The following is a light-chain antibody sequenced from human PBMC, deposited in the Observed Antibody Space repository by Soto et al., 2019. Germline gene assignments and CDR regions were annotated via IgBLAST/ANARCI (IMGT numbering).Light chain of an antibody. V-gene: IGKV1-39*01. Sequence: VDMSQSPSSLSASVGDRVTITCRSSQNINAHVNWYQQKSGKAPELLIYAASNLQSGVPPRFSGSGSGTEFALIITSLQPEDSATYYCQQSYIIPRTFGQGTKVDIK. CDR3: QQSYIIPRT. CDR1: QNINAH. J-gene: IGKJ2*02. CDR2: AAS.